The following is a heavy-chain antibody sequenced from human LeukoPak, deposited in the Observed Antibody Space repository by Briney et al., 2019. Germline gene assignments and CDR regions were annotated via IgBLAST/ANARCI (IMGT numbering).Heavy chain of an antibody. V-gene: IGHV5-51*01. CDR2: IYPGDSDT. Sequence: GESLKISCKGSGYSFTSYRIGWVRQMPGKGLEWMGIIYPGDSDTRYSPSFQGQVTISADKSISTAYLQWSSLKASDTAMYYCASPGGGSGSYYDALDIWGQGTMVTVSS. CDR1: GYSFTSYR. J-gene: IGHJ3*02. CDR3: ASPGGGSGSYYDALDI. D-gene: IGHD1-26*01.